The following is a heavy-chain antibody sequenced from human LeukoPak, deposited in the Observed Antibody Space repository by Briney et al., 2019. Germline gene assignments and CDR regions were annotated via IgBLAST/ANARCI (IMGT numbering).Heavy chain of an antibody. CDR3: ARGGRGYCTSSSCYFDY. J-gene: IGHJ4*02. Sequence: SQTLSLTFAISGDSVSIAAWNWIRQSPSRGLEWLGRTYYRSKWYNYYAVSVKSRITINPDTSKNQFSLQLNSVTPEDTAVYYCARGGRGYCTSSSCYFDYWGQGTLVTVSS. V-gene: IGHV6-1*01. D-gene: IGHD2-2*01. CDR2: TYYRSKWYN. CDR1: GDSVSIAA.